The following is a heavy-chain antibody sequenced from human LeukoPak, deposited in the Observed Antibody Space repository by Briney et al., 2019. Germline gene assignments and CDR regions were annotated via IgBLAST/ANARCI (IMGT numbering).Heavy chain of an antibody. CDR2: INPNSGGT. D-gene: IGHD4-23*01. Sequence: ASVKFSCKASGYSFTDYYLHWVRQAPGQGLEWMGLINPNSGGTNYAQKFQGRVTMTRDTSIGTAYMELSRLRSDDTAVYYCARSLIDYGGSYDAFDIWGQGTMVTISS. CDR3: ARSLIDYGGSYDAFDI. V-gene: IGHV1-2*02. J-gene: IGHJ3*02. CDR1: GYSFTDYY.